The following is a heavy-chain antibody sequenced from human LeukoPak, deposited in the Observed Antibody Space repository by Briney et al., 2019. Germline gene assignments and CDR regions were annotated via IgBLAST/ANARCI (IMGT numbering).Heavy chain of an antibody. Sequence: GGSLRLSCAASGFTFSSSYMGWVRQAPGKGLEWVSVIYSGTTAYYPDSVKGRFTISRDNSMNTLYLQLNSLSAEDTAVYYCARVEEGWFDPWGQGTLVTVSS. CDR3: ARVEEGWFDP. CDR1: GFTFSSSY. CDR2: IYSGTTA. J-gene: IGHJ5*02. V-gene: IGHV3-66*01.